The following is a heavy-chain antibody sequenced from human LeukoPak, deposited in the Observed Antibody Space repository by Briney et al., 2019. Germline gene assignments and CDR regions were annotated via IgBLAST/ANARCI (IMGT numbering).Heavy chain of an antibody. J-gene: IGHJ1*01. V-gene: IGHV4-59*08. D-gene: IGHD3-10*01. Sequence: SETLSLTCSVSGGXISGYYWSWIRQLPGKGLEWIGFMYYSGSTKYNPSLKSRVTISVDTSKNQFSLKLTSVTAADTAVYYCARYGSGSYSDDHFQHWGQGTLVTVSS. CDR3: ARYGSGSYSDDHFQH. CDR2: MYYSGST. CDR1: GGXISGYY.